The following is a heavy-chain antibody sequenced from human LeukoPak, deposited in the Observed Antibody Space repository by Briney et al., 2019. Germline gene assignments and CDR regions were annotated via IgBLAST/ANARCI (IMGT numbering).Heavy chain of an antibody. CDR1: GGSINSSSYY. CDR3: ARDLGSYYYGSGRPSNWFDP. CDR2: IFYSGNT. J-gene: IGHJ5*02. V-gene: IGHV4-39*07. D-gene: IGHD3-10*01. Sequence: SETLSLTCTVSGGSINSSSYYWGWIRQPPGKGLEWIGSIFYSGNTYDNPSLKRRVTISVDTSKNQFSLKLSSVTAADTAVYYCARDLGSYYYGSGRPSNWFDPWGQGTLVTVSS.